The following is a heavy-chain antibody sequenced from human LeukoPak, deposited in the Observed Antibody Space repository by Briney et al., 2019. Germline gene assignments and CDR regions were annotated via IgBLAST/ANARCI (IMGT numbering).Heavy chain of an antibody. D-gene: IGHD3-3*01. CDR3: ARMSYDFWSGYYSPYYYYGMDV. CDR1: GFTFSSYW. V-gene: IGHV3-7*01. CDR2: IKQDGSEK. J-gene: IGHJ6*02. Sequence: GGSLRLSCAPSGFTFSSYWMSWVRQAPGKGLEWVANIKQDGSEKYYVDSVKGRFTISRDNAKNSLYLQMNSLRAEDTAVYYCARMSYDFWSGYYSPYYYYGMDVWGQGTTVTVSS.